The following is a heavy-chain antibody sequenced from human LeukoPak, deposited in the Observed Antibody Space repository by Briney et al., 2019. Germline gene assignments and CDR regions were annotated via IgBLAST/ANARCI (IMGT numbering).Heavy chain of an antibody. D-gene: IGHD3-10*02. CDR3: AELGITMIGGV. Sequence: PGGSLRLSCAASGFTFNSYEMNWVRQAPGKGLEWVSYTSSSGSTIYYADSVKGRFTISRDNAKNSLYLQMNSLRAEDTAVYYCAELGITMIGGVWGKGTTVTISS. CDR2: TSSSGSTI. J-gene: IGHJ6*04. CDR1: GFTFNSYE. V-gene: IGHV3-48*03.